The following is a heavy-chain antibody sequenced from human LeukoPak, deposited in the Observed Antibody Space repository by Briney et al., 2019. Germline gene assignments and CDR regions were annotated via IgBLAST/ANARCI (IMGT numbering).Heavy chain of an antibody. V-gene: IGHV4-59*01. Sequence: SETLSLTCTVSGGSISNFYWSWVRQPPGKGLEGIWYIYHSRRTHYTPSLQLPLTISVDTSKNPFSLNLSSVTAADTAVYYCAQNDFWSGYSARWGQGTLVTVSS. CDR1: GGSISNFY. CDR3: AQNDFWSGYSAR. D-gene: IGHD3-3*01. J-gene: IGHJ4*02. CDR2: IYHSRRT.